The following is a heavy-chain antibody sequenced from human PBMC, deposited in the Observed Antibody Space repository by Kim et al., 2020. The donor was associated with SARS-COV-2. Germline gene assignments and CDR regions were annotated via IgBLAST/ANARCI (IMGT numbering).Heavy chain of an antibody. V-gene: IGHV4-39*01. J-gene: IGHJ4*02. Sequence: SETLSLTCTVSGGSISSSSYYWGWIRQPPGKGLEWIGSIYYSGSTYYNPSLKSRVTISVDTSKNQFSLKLSSVTAADTAVYYCARRAAAGTIFDYWGQGTLVTVSS. CDR3: ARRAAAGTIFDY. CDR2: IYYSGST. D-gene: IGHD6-13*01. CDR1: GGSISSSSYY.